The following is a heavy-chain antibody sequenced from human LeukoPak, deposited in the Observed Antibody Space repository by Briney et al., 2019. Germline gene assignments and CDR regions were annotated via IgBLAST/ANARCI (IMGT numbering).Heavy chain of an antibody. V-gene: IGHV4-31*03. CDR2: IYYSGST. CDR3: ARNKATYYYDSSGAGGFDY. CDR1: GGSISGGGYY. J-gene: IGHJ4*02. Sequence: ASETLSLTCTVSGGSISGGGYYWSWIRQHPGKGLEWIGYIYYSGSTYYNPSLKSRVTISVDTSKNQFSLKLSSVTAADTAVYYCARNKATYYYDSSGAGGFDYWGQGTLVTVSS. D-gene: IGHD3-22*01.